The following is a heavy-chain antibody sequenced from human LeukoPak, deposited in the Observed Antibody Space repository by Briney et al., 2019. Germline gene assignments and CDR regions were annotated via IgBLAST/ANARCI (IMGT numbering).Heavy chain of an antibody. J-gene: IGHJ4*02. CDR3: ASDLGGNSFDY. CDR2: IYPNTGST. CDR1: GYTFTGYY. V-gene: IGHV1-2*02. Sequence: GASVKVSCKASGYTFTGYYIHWVRQAPGQGLEWMGWIYPNTGSTNYAQRFQGRVTMTRDTSISTAHMELSSLRSDDTAVYYCASDLGGNSFDYWGQGTLVTVSS. D-gene: IGHD4-23*01.